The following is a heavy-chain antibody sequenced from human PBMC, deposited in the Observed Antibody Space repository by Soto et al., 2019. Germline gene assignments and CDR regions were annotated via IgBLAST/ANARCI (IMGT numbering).Heavy chain of an antibody. V-gene: IGHV3-7*05. J-gene: IGHJ4*02. D-gene: IGHD4-17*01. CDR1: GFTFSSYW. CDR3: RKPLYGGSRDDYYFDY. Sequence: EVQLVESGGGLVQPGGSLRLSCAASGFTFSSYWMSWVRQAPGKGLEWVANIKQDGSEKYYVDSVKGRFTISRDNAKNSLYLQMNGLRAEDTAVYYCRKPLYGGSRDDYYFDYWGQGTLVTVSS. CDR2: IKQDGSEK.